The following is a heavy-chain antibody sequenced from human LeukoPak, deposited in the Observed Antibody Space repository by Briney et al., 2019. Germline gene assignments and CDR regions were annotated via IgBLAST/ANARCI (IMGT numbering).Heavy chain of an antibody. J-gene: IGHJ5*02. CDR1: GITFISYA. CDR3: AKGLVTITVFGVVPNWFDP. Sequence: GGSLRLSCAASGITFISYAMSWVRQAPGKGLEWVSAISGSGVSTHYADSVKGRFTISRYNSKNSVYLKMNSLRAEDAYVYSCAKGLVTITVFGVVPNWFDPWGQGTLVTVSS. V-gene: IGHV3-23*01. CDR2: ISGSGVST. D-gene: IGHD3-3*01.